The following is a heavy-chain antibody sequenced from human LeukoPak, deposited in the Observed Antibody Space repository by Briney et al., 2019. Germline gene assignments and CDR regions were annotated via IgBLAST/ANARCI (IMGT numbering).Heavy chain of an antibody. J-gene: IGHJ4*02. CDR1: GFTFSSYA. Sequence: AGGSLRLSCAASGFTFSSYAMSWVRQAPGKGLEWVSAISGSGGSTYYADSVKGRFTISRDNSKNTLYLQMNSLRAEDTAVYYCAKGRAAGTLGDYFDYWGQGTLVTVSS. CDR3: AKGRAAGTLGDYFDY. CDR2: ISGSGGST. D-gene: IGHD6-13*01. V-gene: IGHV3-23*01.